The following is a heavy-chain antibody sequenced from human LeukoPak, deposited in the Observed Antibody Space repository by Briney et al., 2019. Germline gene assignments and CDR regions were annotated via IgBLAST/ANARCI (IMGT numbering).Heavy chain of an antibody. CDR3: ARGGSFSLAIAY. CDR1: RVTSCSYI. J-gene: IGHJ4*02. CDR2: ISSSSSTI. Sequence: PRGCLRLSRAASRVTSCSYIMNSVPQAPGKGLGWVSYISSSSSTIYSADSVKGRFTISRDNAKNSLYLQMNSLRAEDTAVYFCARGGSFSLAIAYWGQGTLVTVSS. V-gene: IGHV3-48*01. D-gene: IGHD1-26*01.